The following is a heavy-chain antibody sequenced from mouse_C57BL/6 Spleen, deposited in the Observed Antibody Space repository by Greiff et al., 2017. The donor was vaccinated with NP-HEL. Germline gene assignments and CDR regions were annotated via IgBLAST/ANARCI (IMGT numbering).Heavy chain of an antibody. J-gene: IGHJ3*01. D-gene: IGHD2-4*01. Sequence: VQLQQSGAELVKPGASVKLSCKASGYTFTSYWMHWVKQRPGQGLEWIGMIHPNSGSTNYNEKFKSKATLTVDKSSSTAYMQLSSLTSEDSAVYYCAREDDYGAFAYWGQGTLVTVSA. CDR3: AREDDYGAFAY. V-gene: IGHV1-64*01. CDR1: GYTFTSYW. CDR2: IHPNSGST.